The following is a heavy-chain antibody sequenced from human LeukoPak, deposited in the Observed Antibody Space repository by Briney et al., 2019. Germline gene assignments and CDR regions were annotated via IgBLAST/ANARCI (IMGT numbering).Heavy chain of an antibody. CDR1: GYTVSSNY. CDR3: ARDRQVVRGIMFLAWFDP. D-gene: IGHD3-10*01. J-gene: IGHJ5*02. V-gene: IGHV3-53*01. CDR2: IYNGDST. Sequence: GGSLRLSCAASGYTVSSNYMSWVRQAPGKGLEWVSVIYNGDSTYYADSVKGRFTISRDNSKNTLYLQMNSLRAEDTAVYYCARDRQVVRGIMFLAWFDPWGQGTLVTVSS.